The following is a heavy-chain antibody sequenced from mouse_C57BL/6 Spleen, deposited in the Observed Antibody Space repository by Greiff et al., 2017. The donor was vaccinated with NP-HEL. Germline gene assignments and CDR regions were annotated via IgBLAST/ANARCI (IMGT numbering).Heavy chain of an antibody. CDR3: ARFYYDYSYYYAMDY. D-gene: IGHD2-4*01. J-gene: IGHJ4*01. Sequence: QVQLQQPGAELVKPGASVKMSCKASGYTFTSYWITWVKQRPGQGLEWIGDIYPGSGSTNYNEKFKSKATLTVDTSSSTAYMQLSSLTSEDSAVYYCARFYYDYSYYYAMDYWGQGTSVTVSS. CDR1: GYTFTSYW. CDR2: IYPGSGST. V-gene: IGHV1-55*01.